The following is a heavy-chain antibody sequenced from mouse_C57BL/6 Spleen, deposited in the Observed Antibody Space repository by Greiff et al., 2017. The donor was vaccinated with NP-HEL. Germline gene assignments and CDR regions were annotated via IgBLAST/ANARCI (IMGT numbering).Heavy chain of an antibody. CDR1: GYSITSGYY. J-gene: IGHJ1*03. CDR2: ISYDGSN. CDR3: ARDVPLRYFDV. Sequence: EVQLQQSGPGLVKPSQSLSLTCSVTGYSITSGYYWNWIRQFPGNKLEWMGYISYDGSNNYNPSLKNRISITRDTSKNQFFLKLNSVTTEDTATYYCARDVPLRYFDVWGTGTTVTVSS. V-gene: IGHV3-6*01.